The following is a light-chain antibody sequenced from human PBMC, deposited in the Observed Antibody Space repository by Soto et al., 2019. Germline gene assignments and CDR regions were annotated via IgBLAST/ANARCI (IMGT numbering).Light chain of an antibody. V-gene: IGLV2-14*01. CDR3: TSYTRSGLYV. CDR1: SSDIGGSTY. CDR2: DVN. J-gene: IGLJ1*01. Sequence: QSALTQPASVSGSPGQSITVSCTGTSSDIGGSTYVSWYQQHPGKAPRIIIYDVNNRPSGVAARFSASKSGNTASLTISGLQAEDEADYYCTSYTRSGLYVFGTGTKVTVL.